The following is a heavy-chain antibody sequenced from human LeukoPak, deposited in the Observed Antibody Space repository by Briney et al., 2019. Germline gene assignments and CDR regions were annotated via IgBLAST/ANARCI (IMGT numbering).Heavy chain of an antibody. CDR1: GFTFSSYW. CDR3: AKGGVSDRGSWYGDYFDY. CDR2: LSADGSHK. D-gene: IGHD6-13*01. V-gene: IGHV3-30*18. Sequence: GGSLRLSCAASGFTFSSYWMHWVRQAPGKGLEWVAVLSADGSHKQFADSVKDRFDISRDNSKQTLYLQMNGLKSEDTAVYYCAKGGVSDRGSWYGDYFDYWGQGTLVTVSS. J-gene: IGHJ4*02.